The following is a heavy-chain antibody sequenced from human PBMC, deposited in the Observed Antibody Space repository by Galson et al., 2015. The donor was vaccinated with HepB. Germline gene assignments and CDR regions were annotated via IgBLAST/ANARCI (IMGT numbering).Heavy chain of an antibody. J-gene: IGHJ4*02. CDR1: GFTFSSYG. CDR2: IWYDGSNK. V-gene: IGHV3-33*01. CDR3: ARDFSLQRFWSSLGYFDY. Sequence: SLRLSCAASGFTFSSYGTHWVRQAPGKGLEWVAVIWYDGSNKYYADSVKGRFTISRDNSKNTLYLQMNSLRAEDTAVYYCARDFSLQRFWSSLGYFDYWGQGTLVTVSS. D-gene: IGHD3-3*01.